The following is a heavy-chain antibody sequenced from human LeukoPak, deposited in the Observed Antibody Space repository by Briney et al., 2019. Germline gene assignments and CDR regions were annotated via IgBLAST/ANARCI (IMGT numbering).Heavy chain of an antibody. CDR3: ARDQATYDILTGYFSGNRFDY. J-gene: IGHJ4*02. V-gene: IGHV4-31*03. D-gene: IGHD3-9*01. CDR1: GGSISSGGYY. Sequence: PSQTLSLTCTVSGGSISSGGYYWGWIRQHPGKGLEWIGYIYYSGSIYYNPSLKSRVTISVDTSKNQFSLKLSSVTAADTAVYYCARDQATYDILTGYFSGNRFDYWGQGTLVTVSS. CDR2: IYYSGSI.